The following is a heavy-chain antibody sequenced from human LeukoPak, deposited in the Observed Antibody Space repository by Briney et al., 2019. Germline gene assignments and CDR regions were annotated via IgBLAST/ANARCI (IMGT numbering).Heavy chain of an antibody. CDR1: GGSISSGDYY. CDR3: ARTQGGDPYYYMDA. V-gene: IGHV4-30-4*08. Sequence: SQTLSLTCTVSGGSISSGDYYWSWIRQPPGKGLEWIGYIYYSGSTYYNPSLKSRVTISVDTSKNQFSLKLSSVTAADTAVYYCARTQGGDPYYYMDAWGKGTTVTVSS. CDR2: IYYSGST. J-gene: IGHJ6*03. D-gene: IGHD3-16*01.